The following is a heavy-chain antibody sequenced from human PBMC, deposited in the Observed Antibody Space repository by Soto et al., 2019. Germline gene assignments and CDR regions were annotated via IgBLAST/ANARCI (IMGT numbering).Heavy chain of an antibody. Sequence: PGESLKISCKGSGYSFTSYWISWVRQMPGKGLEWMGRIDPSDSYTNYSPSFQGHVTISADKSISTAYLQWSSLKASDTAMYYCARHRGYSYGLVYYYFDYWGQGTLVTVSS. D-gene: IGHD5-18*01. V-gene: IGHV5-10-1*01. CDR1: GYSFTSYW. CDR3: ARHRGYSYGLVYYYFDY. J-gene: IGHJ4*02. CDR2: IDPSDSYT.